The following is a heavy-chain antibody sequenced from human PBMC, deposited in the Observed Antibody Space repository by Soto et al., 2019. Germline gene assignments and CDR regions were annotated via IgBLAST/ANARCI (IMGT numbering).Heavy chain of an antibody. Sequence: ASVKVSCKASGYTFTSYGISWVRQAPGQGLEWMGWISAYNGNTNYAQKLQGRVTMTTDTSTSTAYMELRSLRSDDTAVYYCARGHGTDFWSGDNWYFDLWGRGTLVTVSS. CDR3: ARGHGTDFWSGDNWYFDL. CDR1: GYTFTSYG. V-gene: IGHV1-18*01. CDR2: ISAYNGNT. D-gene: IGHD3-3*01. J-gene: IGHJ2*01.